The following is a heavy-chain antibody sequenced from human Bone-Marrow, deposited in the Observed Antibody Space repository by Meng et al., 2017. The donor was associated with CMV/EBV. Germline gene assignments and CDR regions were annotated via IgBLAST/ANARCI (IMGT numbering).Heavy chain of an antibody. CDR3: VRLPDT. CDR1: GFTFSDYY. J-gene: IGHJ5*02. Sequence: GESLKISCAASGFTFSDYYMTWVRQAPGKGLEWVANINKDGSAEYYDYSVKGRFTISRDNAKSSLYLEMNSLRAEDTAAYFCVRLPDTWGQGTPVTVSS. CDR2: INKDGSAE. V-gene: IGHV3-7*01.